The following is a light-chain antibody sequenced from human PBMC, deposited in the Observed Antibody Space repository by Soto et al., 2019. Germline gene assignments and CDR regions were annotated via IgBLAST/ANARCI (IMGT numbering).Light chain of an antibody. CDR2: AAS. CDR3: QQANSFPLT. Sequence: MHMTQSPASVPASVGDSSNITVQASQDIGGRLAWFQRKPGKAPQYLIQAASILQSGVPSRFSGSGSGTEFTLTISSLQPEDFATYYCQQANSFPLTFGGGTKVDIK. CDR1: QDIGGR. V-gene: IGKV1-12*01. J-gene: IGKJ4*01.